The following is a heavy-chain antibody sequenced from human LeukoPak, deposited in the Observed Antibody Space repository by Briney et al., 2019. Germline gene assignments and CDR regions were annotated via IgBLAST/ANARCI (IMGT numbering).Heavy chain of an antibody. CDR2: IKQDGSER. D-gene: IGHD1-14*01. Sequence: GGSLRLSCAASGFTVSSNYMSWVRQAPGKGLEWVANIKQDGSERYYVDSVKGRFTISRDNAKNSLYLQMNSLRAEDTAVYYCARAPPYASGLGYWGQGTLVTVSS. J-gene: IGHJ4*02. V-gene: IGHV3-7*01. CDR3: ARAPPYASGLGY. CDR1: GFTVSSNY.